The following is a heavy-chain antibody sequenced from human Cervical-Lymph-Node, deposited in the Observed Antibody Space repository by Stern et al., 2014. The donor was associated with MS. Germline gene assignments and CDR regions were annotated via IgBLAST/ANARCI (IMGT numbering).Heavy chain of an antibody. CDR2: LTPSSGAT. CDR3: ARSITVTPLEF. V-gene: IGHV1-2*06. Sequence: QVQLMQSGAEVKKPGASVKVSCKTSGYKFTAYYIHWVRQAPGKGLTWMGRLTPSSGATDLAQTFQGRVTMTRDTSISTAYMELTGLTPGDTAVYYCARSITVTPLEFWGQGTLVAVSS. CDR1: GYKFTAYY. J-gene: IGHJ4*02. D-gene: IGHD4-17*01.